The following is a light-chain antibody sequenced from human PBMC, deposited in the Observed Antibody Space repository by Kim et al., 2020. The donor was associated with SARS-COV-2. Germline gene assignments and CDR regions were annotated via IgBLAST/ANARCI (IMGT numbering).Light chain of an antibody. CDR1: QGISSY. J-gene: IGKJ1*01. CDR3: HQYYSYPPFT. CDR2: AAS. V-gene: IGKV1-8*01. Sequence: AIRMTQSPSSFSASTGDRVTITCRASQGISSYLAWYQQKPGKAPKLLIYAASTLQSGVPSRFSGSGSGTDFTLTISCLQSEDFATCYCHQYYSYPPFTFGQGTKVDIK.